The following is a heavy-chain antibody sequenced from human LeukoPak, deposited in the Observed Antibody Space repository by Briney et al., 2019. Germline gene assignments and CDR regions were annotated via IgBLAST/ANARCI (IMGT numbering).Heavy chain of an antibody. CDR3: AKVRYSSGWYTYSPDY. CDR1: RFTFSSYA. CDR2: ISGSGGST. D-gene: IGHD6-19*01. V-gene: IGHV3-23*01. Sequence: GGSLRLSCAASRFTFSSYAMSWVRQAPGKGLEWVSAISGSGGSTYYADSVKGRFTISRDNSKNTLYLQMNSLRAEDTAVYYCAKVRYSSGWYTYSPDYWGQGTLVTVSS. J-gene: IGHJ4*02.